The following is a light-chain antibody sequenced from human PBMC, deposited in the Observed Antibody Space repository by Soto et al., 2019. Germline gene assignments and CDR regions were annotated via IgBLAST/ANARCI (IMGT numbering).Light chain of an antibody. Sequence: DIQMAQSPSTLSAFLGDRVTLTCRASQNINNWLAWYQQKPGKAPKLLIYDGSTLESGVPSRFSGSGSGTAFTLSISSLQPEDFATYYCQQSYSTRTWTFGQGTKVDIK. CDR3: QQSYSTRTWT. J-gene: IGKJ1*01. CDR1: QNINNW. CDR2: DGS. V-gene: IGKV1-5*01.